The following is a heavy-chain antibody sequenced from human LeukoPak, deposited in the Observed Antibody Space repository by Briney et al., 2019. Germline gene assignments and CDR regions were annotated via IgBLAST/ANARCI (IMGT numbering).Heavy chain of an antibody. CDR1: GFTFSSYT. D-gene: IGHD6-25*01. CDR2: ITGSGDST. Sequence: GESLKISCAASGFTFSSYTMGWVRQAPGKGLDWVSAITGSGDSTYYADSVKGRFTISRDNSKNTLYFHMNSLRVEDAAVYYCARGVSGWPYYLDYWGQGTLVTVSS. V-gene: IGHV3-23*01. J-gene: IGHJ4*02. CDR3: ARGVSGWPYYLDY.